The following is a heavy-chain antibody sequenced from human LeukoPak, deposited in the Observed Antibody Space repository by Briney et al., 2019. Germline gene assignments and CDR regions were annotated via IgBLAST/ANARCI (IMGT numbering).Heavy chain of an antibody. D-gene: IGHD1-26*01. CDR2: ISGSGDNT. J-gene: IGHJ6*01. V-gene: IGHV3-23*01. CDR1: GFNFSGLA. Sequence: GRSLRLSCAASGFNFSGLAMSWVRRTPGKGLEWVSGISGSGDNTLYADSVKGWFTISRDNSKNTLYLEMNSLRAEDTAIYYCAKMKGHPLPKYYMDVWGQGTTVTVSS. CDR3: AKMKGHPLPKYYMDV.